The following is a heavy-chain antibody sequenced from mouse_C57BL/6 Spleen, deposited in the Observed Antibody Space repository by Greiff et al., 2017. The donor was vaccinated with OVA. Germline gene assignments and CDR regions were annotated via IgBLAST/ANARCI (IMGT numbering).Heavy chain of an antibody. V-gene: IGHV1-55*01. CDR1: GYTFTSYW. CDR3: AREGNYPHYYAMDY. D-gene: IGHD1-1*01. CDR2: IYPGSGST. Sequence: QVQLQQPGAELVKPGASVKMYCKASGYTFTSYWITWVKLRPGQGLEWIGDIYPGSGSTNYNEKFKSKATLTVDTSSSTAYMQLSSLTSEDSAVYYCAREGNYPHYYAMDYWGQGTSVTVSS. J-gene: IGHJ4*01.